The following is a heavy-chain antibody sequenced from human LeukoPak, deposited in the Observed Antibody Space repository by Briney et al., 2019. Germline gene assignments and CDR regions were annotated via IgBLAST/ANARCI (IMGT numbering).Heavy chain of an antibody. J-gene: IGHJ4*02. CDR3: LNYGSGSQRGY. CDR2: INTDGSST. Sequence: GGSLRLSCAASGFTFSTYWMHWVRQAPGKGLVWVSRINTDGSSTTYADSVKGRFTISRDNAKNTLYLQMNSLRAEDTAVYYCLNYGSGSQRGYWGQGTLVTVSS. D-gene: IGHD3-10*01. V-gene: IGHV3-74*01. CDR1: GFTFSTYW.